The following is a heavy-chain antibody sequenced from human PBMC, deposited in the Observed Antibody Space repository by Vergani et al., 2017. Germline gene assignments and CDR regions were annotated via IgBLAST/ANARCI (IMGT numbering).Heavy chain of an antibody. Sequence: VQLVESGGGVVQPGGSLRLSCAASGFTFSSYGMHWVRQAPGKGLEWVSYISSSSSTIYYADSVKGRFTISRDNAKNSLYLQMNSLRAEDTAVYYCARDKIAVGHYYYYGMDVWGQGTTVTVSS. CDR2: ISSSSSTI. J-gene: IGHJ6*02. CDR1: GFTFSSYG. CDR3: ARDKIAVGHYYYYGMDV. D-gene: IGHD6-19*01. V-gene: IGHV3-48*01.